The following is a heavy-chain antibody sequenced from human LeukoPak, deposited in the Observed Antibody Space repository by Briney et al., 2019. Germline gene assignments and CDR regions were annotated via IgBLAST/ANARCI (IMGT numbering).Heavy chain of an antibody. D-gene: IGHD3-22*01. J-gene: IGHJ3*02. V-gene: IGHV3-30*04. CDR3: VRDPYYYDSRGAAAFDI. CDR2: ISYDGSIK. CDR1: GFTFSIFA. Sequence: GGSLRLSCAASGFTFSIFAMHWVRQAPGKGLEWVAVISYDGSIKYYADSVKGRFTISRDNSKNTLYLQMNSLRAEDTAVYSCVRDPYYYDSRGAAAFDIWGQGTMVTVSS.